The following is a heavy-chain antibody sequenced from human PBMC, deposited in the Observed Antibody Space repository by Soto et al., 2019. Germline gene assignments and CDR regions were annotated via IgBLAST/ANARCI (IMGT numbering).Heavy chain of an antibody. V-gene: IGHV5-51*03. CDR3: ARVSSRIVAGNDAFYI. D-gene: IGHD1-26*01. J-gene: IGHJ3*02. CDR2: IYPGDSDT. CDR1: GYSFTSYW. Sequence: EVQLVQSGAEVKKPGESLKISCKGSGYSFTSYWIGWVRQMPGKGLAWMGIIYPGDSDTRYSPSFQGQVTISADKSISTAYLPGSSLKDSDTAMYYCARVSSRIVAGNDAFYIWCQGTMVTVSS.